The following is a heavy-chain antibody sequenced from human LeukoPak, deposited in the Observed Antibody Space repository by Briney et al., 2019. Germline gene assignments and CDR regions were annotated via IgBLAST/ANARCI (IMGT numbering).Heavy chain of an antibody. CDR1: GYSISSGYY. Sequence: SETLSLTCTVSGYSISSGYYWGWIRQPPGKGLEWIGSIYHSGSTYYNPSLKSRVTISVDTSKNQFSLKLSSVTAADTAVYYCARDDLWFGELLLDAFDIWGQGTMVTVSS. J-gene: IGHJ3*02. D-gene: IGHD3-10*01. CDR3: ARDDLWFGELLLDAFDI. CDR2: IYHSGST. V-gene: IGHV4-38-2*02.